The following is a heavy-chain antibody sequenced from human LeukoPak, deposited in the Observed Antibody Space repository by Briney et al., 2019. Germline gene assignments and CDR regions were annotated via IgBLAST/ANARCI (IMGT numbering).Heavy chain of an antibody. Sequence: GASVKVSCKASGYTFTSYDINWVRQATGQGLEWMGWMNPNSGNTGYAQKFQGRVTITRNTSISTAYMELSSLRSEDTAVYYCARGGYCTNGVCYYPDYWGQGTLVTVSS. CDR3: ARGGYCTNGVCYYPDY. J-gene: IGHJ4*02. CDR2: MNPNSGNT. D-gene: IGHD2-8*01. CDR1: GYTFTSYD. V-gene: IGHV1-8*03.